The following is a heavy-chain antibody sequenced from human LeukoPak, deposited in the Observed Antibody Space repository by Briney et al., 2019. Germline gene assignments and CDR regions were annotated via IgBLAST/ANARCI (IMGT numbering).Heavy chain of an antibody. V-gene: IGHV4-59*01. CDR2: IYYSGST. Sequence: SXXLSLTCTVSGGSISSYYWSWIRQPPGKGLEWIGYIYYSGSTNYNPSLKSRVTISVDTSKNQFSLKLSSVTAADTAVYYCARVTASDAFDIWGQGTMVTVSS. J-gene: IGHJ3*02. CDR3: ARVTASDAFDI. CDR1: GGSISSYY. D-gene: IGHD5-18*01.